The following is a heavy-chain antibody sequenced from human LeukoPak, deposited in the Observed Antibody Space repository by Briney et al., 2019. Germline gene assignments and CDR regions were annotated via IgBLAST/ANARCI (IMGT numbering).Heavy chain of an antibody. V-gene: IGHV3-33*01. J-gene: IGHJ4*02. Sequence: GGSLRLSCAASGFTFSSYGFHWVRQAPGKGLEWVAVIWYDGSNIHYAESVKGRFTTSRDSSRDTLYLHMNSLRPEDTAVYYCARDFYTGMFDYWGQGTLVTVSS. CDR3: ARDFYTGMFDY. CDR2: IWYDGSNI. D-gene: IGHD3-10*02. CDR1: GFTFSSYG.